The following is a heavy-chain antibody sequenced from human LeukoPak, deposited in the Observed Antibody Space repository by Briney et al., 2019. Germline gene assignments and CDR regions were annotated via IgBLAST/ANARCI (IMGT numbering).Heavy chain of an antibody. Sequence: ASVKVSCKASGYTFTSYGISWVRQAPGQGLEWMGWISAYNGNTKYAQKLQGRVTMTTDTSTSTAYMELRSLRSDDTAVYYCARARRGVEMATIFDFWGQGTLVTVSS. CDR3: ARARRGVEMATIFDF. J-gene: IGHJ4*02. D-gene: IGHD5-24*01. V-gene: IGHV1-18*01. CDR2: ISAYNGNT. CDR1: GYTFTSYG.